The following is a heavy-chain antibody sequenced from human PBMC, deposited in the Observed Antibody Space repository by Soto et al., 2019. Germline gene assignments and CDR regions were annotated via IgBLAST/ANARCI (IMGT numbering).Heavy chain of an antibody. CDR3: ARGLIVVVVAATTYFDY. J-gene: IGHJ4*02. V-gene: IGHV1-18*01. Sequence: ASVKVSCKASGYTFTSYGISWVRQAPGQGLEWMGWISAYNGNTNYAQKLQGRVTMTTDTSTSTAYMELRSLRSDDTAVYYCARGLIVVVVAATTYFDYWGQGTLVTVSS. CDR2: ISAYNGNT. D-gene: IGHD2-15*01. CDR1: GYTFTSYG.